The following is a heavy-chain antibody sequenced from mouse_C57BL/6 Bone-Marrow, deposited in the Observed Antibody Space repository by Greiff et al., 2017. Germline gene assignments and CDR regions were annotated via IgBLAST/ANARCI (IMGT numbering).Heavy chain of an antibody. CDR1: GFTFSSYA. CDR2: ISDGGSYT. CDR3: ARVHYYGLDY. Sequence: EVQLVESGGGLVKPGGSLKLSCAASGFTFSSYAMSWVRQTPEKRLEWVATISDGGSYTYYPDNVKGRFTISRDNAKNNLYLQMSHLKSEDTAMYYCARVHYYGLDYWGQGTTLTVSS. J-gene: IGHJ2*01. D-gene: IGHD1-1*01. V-gene: IGHV5-4*01.